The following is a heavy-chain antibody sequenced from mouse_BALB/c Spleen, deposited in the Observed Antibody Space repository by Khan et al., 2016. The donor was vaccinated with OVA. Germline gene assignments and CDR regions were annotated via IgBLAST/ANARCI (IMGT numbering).Heavy chain of an antibody. Sequence: VQLKESGPSLVKPSQTLSLTCSVTGDSITSGFWNWIRKFLGNKFEYMGYVTYSGNTYYNPSFKSRISITQDTSKSQYYLQLNSVTTEDTATYFCARSYGSWAMDYWGQGTSVTVSS. CDR1: GDSITSGF. D-gene: IGHD1-1*01. J-gene: IGHJ4*01. CDR3: ARSYGSWAMDY. V-gene: IGHV3-8*02. CDR2: VTYSGNT.